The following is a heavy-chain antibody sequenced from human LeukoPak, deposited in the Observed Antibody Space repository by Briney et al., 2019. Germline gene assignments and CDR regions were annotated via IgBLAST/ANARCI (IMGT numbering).Heavy chain of an antibody. J-gene: IGHJ4*02. D-gene: IGHD1-1*01. V-gene: IGHV4-59*01. CDR1: GDSISPYY. CDR3: ARDKQPGDY. CDR2: IYYSGDT. Sequence: PSETLSLTCTVSGDSISPYYWGWIRQPPGKGLEWIGYIYYSGDTTYNPSLKSRVTMSVDTSKNQFSLKMSSVTAADTAVYYCARDKQPGDYWGQRALVTVSS.